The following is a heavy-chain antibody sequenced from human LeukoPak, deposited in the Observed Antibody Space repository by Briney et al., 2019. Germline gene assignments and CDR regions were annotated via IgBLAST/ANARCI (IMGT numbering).Heavy chain of an antibody. V-gene: IGHV1-3*03. Sequence: ASVTVSCTASGYTFTSYAMHWVRQAPGQRLEWMGWIIAGNGNTKYSQEFQGRVTTTRDTSASTAYMELSSLRPEDMAVYYCARGDVDTAMVFFDYWGQGTLVTVSS. CDR3: ARGDVDTAMVFFDY. CDR2: IIAGNGNT. J-gene: IGHJ4*02. CDR1: GYTFTSYA. D-gene: IGHD5-18*01.